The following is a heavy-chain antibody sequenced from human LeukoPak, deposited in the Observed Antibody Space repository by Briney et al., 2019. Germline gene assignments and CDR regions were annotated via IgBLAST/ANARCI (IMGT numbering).Heavy chain of an antibody. Sequence: SETLSLTCTVSGGSVSSYHWTWIRQPAGKGLEWIGRIHISGSTNYNPSLKSRVTMSVDTSKNQFSLKLSSVTAADTAVYYCATMKGITVPNRQDWYFDPWGRGTLVTVSS. CDR2: IHISGST. J-gene: IGHJ2*01. CDR3: ATMKGITVPNRQDWYFDP. CDR1: GGSVSSYH. D-gene: IGHD4-17*01. V-gene: IGHV4-4*07.